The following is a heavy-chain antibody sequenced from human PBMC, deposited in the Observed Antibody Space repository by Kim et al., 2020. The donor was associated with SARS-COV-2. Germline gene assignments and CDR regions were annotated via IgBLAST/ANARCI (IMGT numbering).Heavy chain of an antibody. Sequence: GGSLRLSCAASGFTFSSYAMYWVRQAPGKGMERVAVILYDGSNKYYAESVKGRFTISRDNSKNTLYLQRNSLRAEDTAVYYCARDRRGGIAAPKYSFDYWGQGTLVTVSS. D-gene: IGHD6-13*01. V-gene: IGHV3-30-3*01. J-gene: IGHJ4*02. CDR3: ARDRRGGIAAPKYSFDY. CDR2: ILYDGSNK. CDR1: GFTFSSYA.